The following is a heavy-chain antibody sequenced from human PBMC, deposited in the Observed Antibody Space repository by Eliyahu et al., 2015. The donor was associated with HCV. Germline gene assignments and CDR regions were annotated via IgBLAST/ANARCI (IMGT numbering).Heavy chain of an antibody. Sequence: EVHLVESGGGLVRPGRSLRLSCAASGFSFSSHSMNWVRQAPGKGLEWVSYISSSSSKIYYADFVKGRFVISRDNAKNSLYLQLNSLRAEDTAVYYCARDAYDYIWGITTIDHWGQGTLVTVSS. V-gene: IGHV3-48*01. J-gene: IGHJ4*02. CDR2: ISSSSSKI. CDR3: ARDAYDYIWGITTIDH. CDR1: GFSFSSHS. D-gene: IGHD3-16*01.